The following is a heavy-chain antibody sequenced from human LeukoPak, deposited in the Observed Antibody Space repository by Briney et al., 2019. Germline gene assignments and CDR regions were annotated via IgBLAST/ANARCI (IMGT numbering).Heavy chain of an antibody. Sequence: ASVKVSCKASGGTFSSYGISWVRQAPGQGLEWMGWISAYNGNTNYAQKLQGRVTMTTDTSTSTAYMELRSLRSDDTAVYYCARDCSGGSCYSDYFDYWGQGTLVTVSS. J-gene: IGHJ4*02. V-gene: IGHV1-18*01. CDR3: ARDCSGGSCYSDYFDY. CDR2: ISAYNGNT. D-gene: IGHD2-15*01. CDR1: GGTFSSYG.